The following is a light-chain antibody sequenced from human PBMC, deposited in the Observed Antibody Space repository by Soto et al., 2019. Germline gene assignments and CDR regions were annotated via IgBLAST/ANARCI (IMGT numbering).Light chain of an antibody. V-gene: IGLV2-23*01. Sequence: QSALTQPASVSGSPEQSITISCTGTSSDVGSYNLVSWYQQHPGKAPKVMIYEATKRPSGVSNRFSGSKSGNTASLTISGLQAEDEADYYCCAYAGSGHVVFGGGTKLTVL. CDR1: SSDVGSYNL. CDR3: CAYAGSGHVV. J-gene: IGLJ2*01. CDR2: EAT.